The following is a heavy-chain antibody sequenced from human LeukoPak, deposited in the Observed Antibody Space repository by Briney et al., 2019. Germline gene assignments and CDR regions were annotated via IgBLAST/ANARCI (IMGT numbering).Heavy chain of an antibody. J-gene: IGHJ3*02. D-gene: IGHD2-15*01. V-gene: IGHV3-23*01. CDR1: GFTFSSYA. CDR3: AKGGPLGYCSGGSCYPDAFDI. Sequence: GGSLRLSCAASGFTFSSYAMSWVRQAPGKGLEWVSTIRGSGGSTYYADSVTGRFIISRDISKNTLYLQMNSLRAEDTAVYYCAKGGPLGYCSGGSCYPDAFDIWGQGTMVTVSS. CDR2: IRGSGGST.